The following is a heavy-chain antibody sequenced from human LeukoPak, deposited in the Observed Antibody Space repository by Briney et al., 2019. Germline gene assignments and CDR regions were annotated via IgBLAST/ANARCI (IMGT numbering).Heavy chain of an antibody. J-gene: IGHJ6*02. Sequence: SETLSLTCTVSGGSINYYYWMWIRQPPGKGLEWIGFIYYSGGTHYNPSLKSRVTMLVDTSKNQFSLKLTAVTAADTAVYYCARVAVAGPYYYYGMDVWGQGTTVTVSS. CDR2: IYYSGGT. V-gene: IGHV4-59*01. CDR3: ARVAVAGPYYYYGMDV. D-gene: IGHD6-19*01. CDR1: GGSINYYY.